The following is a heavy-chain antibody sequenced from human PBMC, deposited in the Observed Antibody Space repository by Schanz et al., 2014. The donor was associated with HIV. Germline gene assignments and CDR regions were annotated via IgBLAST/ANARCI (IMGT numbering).Heavy chain of an antibody. Sequence: QVRLPQWGAGLLKPSETLSLTCAVYGSSFNDYYWGWIRQAPGKGPEWIGEINHSGIPNYNPSLGSRVTISVDTSKTQFSLKLSSVTAADTAVYYCARDGGRRGGERQLFGYWGQGTLVTVSS. D-gene: IGHD3-16*01. J-gene: IGHJ4*02. CDR3: ARDGGRRGGERQLFGY. CDR2: INHSGIP. V-gene: IGHV4-34*01. CDR1: GSSFNDYY.